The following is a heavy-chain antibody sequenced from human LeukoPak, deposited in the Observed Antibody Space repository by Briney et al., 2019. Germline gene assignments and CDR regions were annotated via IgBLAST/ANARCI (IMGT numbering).Heavy chain of an antibody. CDR1: GFTFSSYW. CDR2: IKQDGSEK. D-gene: IGHD7-27*01. Sequence: GALRLSCAASGFTFSSYWMSWVRQAPGKGLEWVANIKQDGSEKYYVDSVKGRFTISRDNAKNSLYLQMNSLRAEDTAVYYCARGGLGIKPDYWGQGTLVTVSS. V-gene: IGHV3-7*01. CDR3: ARGGLGIKPDY. J-gene: IGHJ4*02.